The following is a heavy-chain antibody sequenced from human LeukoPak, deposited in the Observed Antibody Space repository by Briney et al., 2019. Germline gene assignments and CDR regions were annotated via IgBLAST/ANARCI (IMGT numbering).Heavy chain of an antibody. D-gene: IGHD4-23*01. Sequence: ASVKVSCKASGYTFTSCAMHWVRQAPGQRLEWMGWINAGNGNTKYSQEFQGRVTITRDTSASTAYMELSSLRSEDMAVYYCARDGLRWSPFDYWGQGTLVTVSS. V-gene: IGHV1-3*03. CDR3: ARDGLRWSPFDY. J-gene: IGHJ4*02. CDR1: GYTFTSCA. CDR2: INAGNGNT.